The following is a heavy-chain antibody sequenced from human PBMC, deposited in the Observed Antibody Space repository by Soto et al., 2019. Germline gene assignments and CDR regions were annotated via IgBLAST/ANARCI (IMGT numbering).Heavy chain of an antibody. CDR1: GGSISNYY. Sequence: SETLSLTCIVSGGSISNYYWSWIRQPPGKGLEWIGYIFYFGSTNYNPSLKSRVTLSIDTSKNQLSLKLSSVTAADTAVYYCARHSPDFDWLSQFDYWGQGTLVTVSS. CDR2: IFYFGST. CDR3: ARHSPDFDWLSQFDY. J-gene: IGHJ4*02. V-gene: IGHV4-59*08. D-gene: IGHD3-9*01.